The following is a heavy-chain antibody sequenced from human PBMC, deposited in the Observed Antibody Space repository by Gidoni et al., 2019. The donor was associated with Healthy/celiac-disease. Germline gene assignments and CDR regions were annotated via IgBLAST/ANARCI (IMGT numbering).Heavy chain of an antibody. J-gene: IGHJ4*02. CDR2: IYSGGST. D-gene: IGHD1-26*01. Sequence: EVQLVESGGGLIQPGGSLRLSCAASGFTVSSNYMSWVRQAPGKGLEWVSVIYSGGSTYYADSVKGRFTISRDYSKNTLYLQMNSLRAEDTAVYYCAREYSGSAIDYWGQGTLVTVSS. CDR1: GFTVSSNY. CDR3: AREYSGSAIDY. V-gene: IGHV3-53*01.